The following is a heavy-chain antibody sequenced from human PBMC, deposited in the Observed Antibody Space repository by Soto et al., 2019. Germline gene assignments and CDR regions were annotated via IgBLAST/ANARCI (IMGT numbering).Heavy chain of an antibody. D-gene: IGHD6-19*01. Sequence: QVTLKESGPVLVKPTETLTLRCTVSGLSITDSEMGVSWIRQPPGQPLEWLAHIDSSGEKSYRTFLKSRLAISKDTSKRQIVLTMTNMDPVDTATYYCARRHLAVAVSPWFDPWGQGIPVTVSS. CDR1: GLSITDSEMG. CDR2: IDSSGEK. V-gene: IGHV2-26*01. CDR3: ARRHLAVAVSPWFDP. J-gene: IGHJ5*02.